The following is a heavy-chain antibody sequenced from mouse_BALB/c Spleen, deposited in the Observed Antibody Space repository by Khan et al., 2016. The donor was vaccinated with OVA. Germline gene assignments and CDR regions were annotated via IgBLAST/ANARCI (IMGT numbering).Heavy chain of an antibody. Sequence: QVRLQQSGAELVRPGVSVKISCKGSGYKFTDYPMHWMKQSHSKSLEWIGVISTYYGVATYSQKFKGKATMTVDKSSSTAYMELARLTSEDSAIYYGGRGGGGDRFAYWGQGTLVTVSA. CDR3: GRGGGGDRFAY. J-gene: IGHJ3*01. CDR2: ISTYYGVA. V-gene: IGHV1S137*01. CDR1: GYKFTDYP.